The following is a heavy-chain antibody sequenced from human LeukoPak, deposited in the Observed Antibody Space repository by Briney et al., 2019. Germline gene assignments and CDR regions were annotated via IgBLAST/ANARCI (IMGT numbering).Heavy chain of an antibody. D-gene: IGHD6-19*01. CDR3: ARVKQWRGKDYYYYYGMDV. V-gene: IGHV3-7*01. J-gene: IGHJ6*02. CDR2: IKQDGSEK. CDR1: GFTFSSYW. Sequence: GGSLRLSCAASGFTFSSYWMSWVRQAPGKGLEWVANIKQDGSEKYYVDSVKGRFTISRDNAKNSLYLQMNSLRAEDTAVYYCARVKQWRGKDYYYYYGMDVWGQGTTVTVSS.